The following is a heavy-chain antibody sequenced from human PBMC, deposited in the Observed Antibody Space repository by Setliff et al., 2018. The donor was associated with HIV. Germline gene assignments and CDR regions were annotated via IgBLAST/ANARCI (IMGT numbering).Heavy chain of an antibody. J-gene: IGHJ4*02. D-gene: IGHD2-21*02. V-gene: IGHV1-69*13. Sequence: ASVKVSCKASGGTFSSYAVSYLRQAPGQGLEWMGGIVPIFGTANYAQKFQGRVTITADESTSTAYMELKSLGSGDTAVYYCAEGGLGGGDYYFDFWGQGTLVTVSS. CDR3: AEGGLGGGDYYFDF. CDR2: IVPIFGTA. CDR1: GGTFSSYA.